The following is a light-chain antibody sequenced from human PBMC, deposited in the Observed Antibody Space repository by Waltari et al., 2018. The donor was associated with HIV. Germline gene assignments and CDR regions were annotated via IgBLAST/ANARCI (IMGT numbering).Light chain of an antibody. J-gene: IGLJ3*02. CDR1: NIRTKS. CDR3: QVWDSGSEPPVL. V-gene: IGLV3-21*02. Sequence: SYVLTQPPSVSVAPGQTARITCGGNNIRTKSVHWYQQKPGQAPVLVVFDDVDRPPGIPERFSGSNSGNMATLTISRVEAGDEADYYCQVWDSGSEPPVLFGGGTKLTVL. CDR2: DDV.